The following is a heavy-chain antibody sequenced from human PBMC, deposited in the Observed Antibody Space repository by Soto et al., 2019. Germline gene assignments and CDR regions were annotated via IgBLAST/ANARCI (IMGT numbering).Heavy chain of an antibody. D-gene: IGHD3-22*01. CDR3: ARGKGGVGIREYYDSSCYTSGDD. J-gene: IGHJ4*02. CDR2: ISAYNGNT. Sequence: VSMQVSCTASGYTFTSYGISWVRQAPGQGLEWMGWISAYNGNTNYAQKLQGRVTMTTDTSTSTAYMELRSLRSDDTAVYYCARGKGGVGIREYYDSSCYTSGDDWGQGIRVTVSS. CDR1: GYTFTSYG. V-gene: IGHV1-18*04.